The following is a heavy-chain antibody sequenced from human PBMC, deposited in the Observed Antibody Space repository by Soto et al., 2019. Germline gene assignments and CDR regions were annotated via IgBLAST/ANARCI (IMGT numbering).Heavy chain of an antibody. J-gene: IGHJ3*02. CDR2: IYHSGST. CDR1: GGSISSGGYS. CDR3: ARALRFLEWSPMNAFDI. V-gene: IGHV4-30-2*01. Sequence: SETLSLTCAVSGGSISSGGYSWSWIRQPPGKGLEWIGYIYHSGSTYYNPSLKSRVTISVDRSKNQFSLKLSSVTAADTAVYYCARALRFLEWSPMNAFDIWGQGTMVTV. D-gene: IGHD3-3*01.